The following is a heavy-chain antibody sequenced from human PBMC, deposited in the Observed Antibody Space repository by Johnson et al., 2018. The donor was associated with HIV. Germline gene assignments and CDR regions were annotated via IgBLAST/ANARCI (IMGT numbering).Heavy chain of an antibody. J-gene: IGHJ3*01. D-gene: IGHD3-10*01. CDR1: GFSFSTYN. V-gene: IGHV3-30*03. Sequence: QVQLVESGGGVVQPGRSLRLSCAASGFSFSTYNMHWVRHAPGRGLEWVAFISYSGSDTYYVDSVKGRFTISRDNAKNSLYLQMNSLRAEDTAVYYCARAPEVRGVDAFDVWGQGTVVTVSS. CDR3: ARAPEVRGVDAFDV. CDR2: ISYSGSDT.